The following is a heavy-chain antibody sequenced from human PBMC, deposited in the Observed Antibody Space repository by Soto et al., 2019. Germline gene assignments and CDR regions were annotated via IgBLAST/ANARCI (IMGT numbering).Heavy chain of an antibody. D-gene: IGHD5-18*01. J-gene: IGHJ5*02. CDR2: IYHRGST. V-gene: IGHV4-34*01. CDR1: GGSFRGYY. CDR3: SSQTYSYAWHH. Sequence: ASETLSLTCAVYGGSFRGYYWSWIRQPPGKGLEWIGEIYHRGSTNYNPSLKSRVTISVDKSKNQFSLDLNYVTAADTAVYYCSSQTYSYAWHHWGQGIQVTVSS.